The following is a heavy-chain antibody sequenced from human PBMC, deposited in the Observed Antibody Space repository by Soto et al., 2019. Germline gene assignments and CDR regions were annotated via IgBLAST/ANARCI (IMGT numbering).Heavy chain of an antibody. CDR1: GGSMSSGDYN. V-gene: IGHV4-30-4*01. Sequence: QVQLQESGPGLVKPSQALSLTCTVSGGSMSSGDYNWSWIHKPPGKGLEWVGSIYYTGSTYNNPSLKSRITLSVDTSKNQFSLRLSSVTAADTAVYYCARDKWELPLEIWGHGTLVTVSS. CDR3: ARDKWELPLEI. D-gene: IGHD1-26*01. J-gene: IGHJ3*02. CDR2: IYYTGST.